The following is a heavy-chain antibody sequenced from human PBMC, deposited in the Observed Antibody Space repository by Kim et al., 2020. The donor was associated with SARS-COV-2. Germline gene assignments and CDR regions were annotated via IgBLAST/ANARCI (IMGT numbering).Heavy chain of an antibody. Sequence: GGSLRLSCAASGFTISGSTMHWVRQASGKGLEWVGRIRSKANSYATAYAVSVKGRFTISRDDSKNTADLQMSTLKTEDTAVYYCSSRDIRAAGANDVFEMWGQGTMVTVSS. V-gene: IGHV3-73*01. CDR1: GFTISGST. CDR3: SSRDIRAAGANDVFEM. D-gene: IGHD6-13*01. CDR2: IRSKANSYAT. J-gene: IGHJ3*02.